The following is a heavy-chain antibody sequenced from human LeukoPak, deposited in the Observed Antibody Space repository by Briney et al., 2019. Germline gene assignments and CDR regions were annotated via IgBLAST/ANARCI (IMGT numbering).Heavy chain of an antibody. D-gene: IGHD6-19*01. CDR2: INQDGSEE. V-gene: IGHV3-7*01. J-gene: IGHJ4*02. CDR1: GFTFSTYW. CDR3: ARTYPGIVKAGTFDY. Sequence: GGSLRLSCAASGFTFSTYWMSWVRQAPGKGLEWVANINQDGSEEYYVDSVKGRFTISRDNAKNSLYLQMNSLRAVDTAVYYCARTYPGIVKAGTFDYWGQGTLVTVSS.